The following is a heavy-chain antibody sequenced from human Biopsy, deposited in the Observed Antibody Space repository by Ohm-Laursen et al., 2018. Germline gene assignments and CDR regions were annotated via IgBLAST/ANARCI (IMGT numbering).Heavy chain of an antibody. D-gene: IGHD6-13*01. CDR1: GGSFNGYF. Sequence: SDTLSLTCAVYGGSFNGYFWSWIRQPPGKGLEWIGDITQSGSTNYSPSLKSRVTISVETAKKQFSLSLRSVTAADTAVYYCARVPLPGIGAAYQGRFLYGMDVWGQGTTVSVSS. CDR3: ARVPLPGIGAAYQGRFLYGMDV. CDR2: ITQSGST. V-gene: IGHV4-34*01. J-gene: IGHJ6*02.